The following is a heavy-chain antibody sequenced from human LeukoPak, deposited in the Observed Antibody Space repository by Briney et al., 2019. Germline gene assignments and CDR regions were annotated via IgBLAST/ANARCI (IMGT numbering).Heavy chain of an antibody. CDR2: INPSGGST. J-gene: IGHJ6*03. Sequence: ASVKLSCKASVYTFTSYYMHWVRQAPEQGLEWMGIINPSGGSTSYAQKFQGRVTMTREASTSTVYIELRSLGSEDPAVYYWPREGSDGAEDGYMDVWGKGTTVTIS. CDR1: VYTFTSYY. D-gene: IGHD4/OR15-4a*01. V-gene: IGHV1-46*01. CDR3: PREGSDGAEDGYMDV.